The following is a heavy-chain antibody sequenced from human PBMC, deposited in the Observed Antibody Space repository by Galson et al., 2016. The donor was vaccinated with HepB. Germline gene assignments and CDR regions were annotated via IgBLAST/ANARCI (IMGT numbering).Heavy chain of an antibody. CDR2: AYQRSSWTN. Sequence: CAISGDSVSRPGPAWNWLGQSPYRGLEWLGRAYQRSSWTNDYSGTVKSQITISPDTSKNQFSLQLNSVTPEDTAVYYCARGQHTAMDGWGQGTTVTVSS. V-gene: IGHV6-1*01. D-gene: IGHD6-13*01. J-gene: IGHJ6*02. CDR1: GDSVSRPGPA. CDR3: ARGQHTAMDG.